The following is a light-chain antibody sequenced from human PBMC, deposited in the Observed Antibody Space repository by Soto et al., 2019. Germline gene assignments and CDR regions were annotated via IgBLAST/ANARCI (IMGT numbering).Light chain of an antibody. V-gene: IGKV3-15*01. CDR3: QQYINCPPLP. CDR1: QSVSSN. CDR2: GAS. Sequence: EIVMTQSPATLSVSPGERATLSCRASQSVSSNLAWYQQKPGQAPRLLTYGASTRATGIPARFSGSGSGAEFTLTISSLQSEYFAVYYCQQYINCPPLPFGGGTNVDIK. J-gene: IGKJ4*01.